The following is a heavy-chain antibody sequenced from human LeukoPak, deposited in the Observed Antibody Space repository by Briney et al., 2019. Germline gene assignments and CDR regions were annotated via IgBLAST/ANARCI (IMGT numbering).Heavy chain of an antibody. V-gene: IGHV4-39*07. CDR2: IYYSGST. J-gene: IGHJ6*03. D-gene: IGHD3-10*01. Sequence: SETLSLTCTVSGGSISSSSYYWGWIRQPPGKGLEWIGSIYYSGSTYYNPSLKSRVTISVDTSKNQFSLKLSSVTAADTAVYYCALTWFGEFEFNYYYMDVWGKGTTVTVSS. CDR1: GGSISSSSYY. CDR3: ALTWFGEFEFNYYYMDV.